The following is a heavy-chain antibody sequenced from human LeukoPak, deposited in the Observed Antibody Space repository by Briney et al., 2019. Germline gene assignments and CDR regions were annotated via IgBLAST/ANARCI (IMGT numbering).Heavy chain of an antibody. J-gene: IGHJ4*02. V-gene: IGHV3-30-3*01. CDR2: ISYDGSNK. CDR1: GFTFSGYP. CDR3: ARETSAFDY. Sequence: PGGSLRLSCAASGFTFSGYPMHWVRQAPGKGLEWVAVISYDGSNKYYADSVKGRFTISRDNSKNTRYLQMNSLRAEDTAVYYCARETSAFDYWGQGTLVTVSS.